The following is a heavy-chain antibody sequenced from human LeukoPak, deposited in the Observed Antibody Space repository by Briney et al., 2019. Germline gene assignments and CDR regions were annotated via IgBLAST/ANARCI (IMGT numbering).Heavy chain of an antibody. CDR3: AKYGASGGSHGMDV. D-gene: IGHD4/OR15-4a*01. CDR1: GWTFSSYA. Sequence: GGSLRLSSAASGWTFSSYAMNWVRQAPGKGLEWVSAIGSSGGGTYYPDSVKGRFTVSRDNSKNTLYLQMNSLSAEDTAVYYCAKYGASGGSHGMDVWGQGTTVTVSS. J-gene: IGHJ6*02. V-gene: IGHV3-23*01. CDR2: IGSSGGGT.